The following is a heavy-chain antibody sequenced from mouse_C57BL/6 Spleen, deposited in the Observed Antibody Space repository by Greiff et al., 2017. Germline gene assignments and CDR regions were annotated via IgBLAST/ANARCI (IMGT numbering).Heavy chain of an antibody. CDR2: IHPNSGSN. Sequence: QVQLQQPGAELVKPGASVKLSCKASGYTFTSYWMHWVKQRPGQGLEWIGMIHPNSGSNNYNEKFKSKATLTVDKSSSTAYMQLSSLTSEDSAVYYCARLRAYAMDYWGQGTSVTVSS. CDR1: GYTFTSYW. V-gene: IGHV1-64*01. D-gene: IGHD3-3*01. CDR3: ARLRAYAMDY. J-gene: IGHJ4*01.